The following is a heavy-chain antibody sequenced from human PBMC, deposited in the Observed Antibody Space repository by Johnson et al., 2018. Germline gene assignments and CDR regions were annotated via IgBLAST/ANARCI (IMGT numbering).Heavy chain of an antibody. V-gene: IGHV3-74*01. D-gene: IGHD3-3*01. CDR2: INSDGSST. J-gene: IGHJ1*01. CDR3: ARGFGGVYLPPPAYFKR. CDR1: GFTFSNYW. Sequence: VQLQESGGDLIQPGGSLRLSCAASGFTFSNYWMHWVRQAPGKGLEWVARINSDGSSTSYADSVKGRFTIYRDNAKHTLYLQKNSLRAEDTAVVYCARGFGGVYLPPPAYFKRWGQGTLVTVSS.